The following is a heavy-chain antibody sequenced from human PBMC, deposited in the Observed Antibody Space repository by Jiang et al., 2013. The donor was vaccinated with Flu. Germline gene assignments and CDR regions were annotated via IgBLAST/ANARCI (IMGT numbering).Heavy chain of an antibody. V-gene: IGHV4-38-2*01. Sequence: LLKPSETLSLTCAVSGYSISSGYYWGWIRQPPGKGLEWIGSIYHSGSTYYNPSLKSRLTISVDTSKNQFSLNLSSVTAADTAVYYCAISLFSGYYGWFDPWGQGTLVTVSS. J-gene: IGHJ5*02. CDR3: AISLFSGYYGWFDP. D-gene: IGHD3-22*01. CDR1: GYSISSGYY. CDR2: IYHSGST.